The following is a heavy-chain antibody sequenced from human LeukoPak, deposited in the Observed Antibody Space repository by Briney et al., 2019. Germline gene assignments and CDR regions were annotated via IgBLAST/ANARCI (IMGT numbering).Heavy chain of an antibody. CDR3: ARDSPPGAGYMDV. D-gene: IGHD1-26*01. CDR1: GFTFSGYS. CDR2: ISSSSSYI. V-gene: IGHV3-21*01. J-gene: IGHJ6*03. Sequence: PGGSLRLSCAASGFTFSGYSMNWVRQAPGKGLEWVSSISSSSSYIYYADSVKGRFTISRDNAKNSLYLQMNSLRAEDTAVYYCARDSPPGAGYMDVWGKGTTVTVSS.